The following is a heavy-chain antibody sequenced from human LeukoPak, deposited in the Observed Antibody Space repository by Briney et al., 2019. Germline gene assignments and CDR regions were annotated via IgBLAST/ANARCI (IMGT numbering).Heavy chain of an antibody. CDR1: GFTFSSYS. CDR3: ARLFEYSNAAGY. D-gene: IGHD6-6*01. J-gene: IGHJ4*02. V-gene: IGHV3-21*01. Sequence: GGSLTLSCAASGFTFSSYSMNWVRQAPWQGLEWVSSISSSSSYIYYADSVKGRFTISRDNAKNSLYLQMNSLRAEDTAVYYCARLFEYSNAAGYWGQGTLVTVSS. CDR2: ISSSSSYI.